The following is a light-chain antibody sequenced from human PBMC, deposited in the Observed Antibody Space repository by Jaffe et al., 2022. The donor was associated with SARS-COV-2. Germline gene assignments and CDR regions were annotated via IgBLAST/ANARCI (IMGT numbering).Light chain of an antibody. Sequence: EIVMTQSPATLSVSPGERATLSCRASQSVGSNLAWLQQKPGQAPRLLIYGASTRATGIPARFSGSGSGTEFTLTISSLQSEDFAVYYCQQYNNWYTFGQGTKLEIK. J-gene: IGKJ2*01. CDR2: GAS. V-gene: IGKV3-15*01. CDR1: QSVGSN. CDR3: QQYNNWYT.